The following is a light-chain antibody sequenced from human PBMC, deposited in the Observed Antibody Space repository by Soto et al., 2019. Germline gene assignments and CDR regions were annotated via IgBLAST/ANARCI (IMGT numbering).Light chain of an antibody. CDR1: QSVSSNY. CDR3: QQYGSSPPWT. V-gene: IGKV3-20*01. CDR2: GAS. Sequence: EIVLTQSPGTLSLSPGERATLSCRASQSVSSNYLAWYQQKPGQAPRLLIYGASSRATGIPDRFSGSASGTDFTLTISRLEPEDFALYYCQQYGSSPPWTFGQGTKVEIK. J-gene: IGKJ1*01.